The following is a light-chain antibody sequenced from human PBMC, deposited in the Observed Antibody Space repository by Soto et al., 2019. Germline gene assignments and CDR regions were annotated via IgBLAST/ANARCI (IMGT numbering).Light chain of an antibody. V-gene: IGLV1-44*01. CDR2: SNN. CDR3: AAWDDSLNGVV. J-gene: IGLJ2*01. CDR1: SSNIGSNT. Sequence: QSVLTQPPSASGTPGQRVTISCSGSSSNIGSNTVNWYQQLPGTAPKLLIYSNNQRASGVPDRFSGSKSGTSASLAISGFQSEEEADYYCAAWDDSLNGVVFGGGTKVTVL.